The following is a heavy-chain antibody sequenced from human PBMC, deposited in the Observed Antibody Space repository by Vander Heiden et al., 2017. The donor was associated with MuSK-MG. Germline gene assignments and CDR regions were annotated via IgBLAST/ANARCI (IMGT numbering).Heavy chain of an antibody. CDR3: ARADGAFDI. V-gene: IGHV5-10-1*03. Sequence: EVQLVQSGAEVKKPGDSLRISCKGSGYSFTSHWLSWVRQMPGKGLEWMGRIDPSDSDTNYSPSFQGHVIFSADKSISTAYLQWSSLKASDTAMYFCARADGAFDIWGQGTMVTVSS. J-gene: IGHJ3*02. CDR1: GYSFTSHW. CDR2: IDPSDSDT.